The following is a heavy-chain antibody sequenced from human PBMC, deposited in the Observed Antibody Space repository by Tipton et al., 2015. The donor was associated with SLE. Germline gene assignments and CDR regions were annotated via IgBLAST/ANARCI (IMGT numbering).Heavy chain of an antibody. CDR1: GGSVSSGSYY. V-gene: IGHV4-61*02. CDR2: IFTSGTT. J-gene: IGHJ4*02. D-gene: IGHD3-10*01. Sequence: TLSLTCTVSGGSVSSGSYYWSWIRQPAGKGLEWIGRIFTSGTTNYNPSLKSRVTMSVDTSKNQFSLKLSSVTAADTAMYFCARGNRITMADYWGQGTLVTVSS. CDR3: ARGNRITMADY.